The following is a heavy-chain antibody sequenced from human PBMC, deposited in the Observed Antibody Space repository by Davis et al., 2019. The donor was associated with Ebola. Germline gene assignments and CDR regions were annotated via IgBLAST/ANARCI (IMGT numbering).Heavy chain of an antibody. V-gene: IGHV3-43D*03. CDR2: ISWDGGST. Sequence: PGGSLRLSCAASGFTFDDYAMHWVRQAPGKGLEWVSLISWDGGSTYYADSVKGRFTISRDNSKNSLYLQMNSLRAEDTALYYCAKAGYYDSSGYFDYWGQGTLVTVSS. D-gene: IGHD3-22*01. CDR1: GFTFDDYA. J-gene: IGHJ4*02. CDR3: AKAGYYDSSGYFDY.